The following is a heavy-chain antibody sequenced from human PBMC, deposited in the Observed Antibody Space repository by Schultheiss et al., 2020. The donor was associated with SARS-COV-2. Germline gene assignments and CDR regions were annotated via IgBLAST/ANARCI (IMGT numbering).Heavy chain of an antibody. CDR2: IYYSVST. Sequence: SQTLSLTCTVSGGSISSGGYYWSWIRQHPGKGLEWIGYIYYSVSTYYNPSLKSRVTISVDTSKNQFSLKLSSVTAADTAVYYCASVGYCSSTSCYTDWFDPWGQGTLVTVSS. CDR3: ASVGYCSSTSCYTDWFDP. J-gene: IGHJ5*02. D-gene: IGHD2-2*02. V-gene: IGHV4-31*03. CDR1: GGSISSGGYY.